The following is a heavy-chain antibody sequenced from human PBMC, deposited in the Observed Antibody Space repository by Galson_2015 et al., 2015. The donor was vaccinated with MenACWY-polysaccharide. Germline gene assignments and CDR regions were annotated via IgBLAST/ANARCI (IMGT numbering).Heavy chain of an antibody. V-gene: IGHV1-3*01. D-gene: IGHD1/OR15-1a*01. J-gene: IGHJ4*02. Sequence: SVKVSCKASGYIFTRYTIHWLRQAPGQRLEWMGWLNVGNGIAKYLQKFEGRVTITRDTSASTAYMELSGLRSEDTAVYYCAQLGTVVTKLFDNWGQGTLVTVSS. CDR1: GYIFTRYT. CDR2: LNVGNGIA. CDR3: AQLGTVVTKLFDN.